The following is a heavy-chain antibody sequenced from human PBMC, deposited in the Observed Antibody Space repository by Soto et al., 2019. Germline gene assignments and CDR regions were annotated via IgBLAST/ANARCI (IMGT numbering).Heavy chain of an antibody. CDR2: INAGNGNT. D-gene: IGHD3-10*01. CDR3: ARDSGGADY. Sequence: QVQLVQSGAEEKKPGASVKVSCKASGYTFSSYAMHWVRQAPGQRLEWMGWINAGNGNTKYSQKFQGRVTITRDTSASTANRELSSLPSEDTDVYYCARDSGGADYWGQGTLVTVSS. V-gene: IGHV1-3*05. CDR1: GYTFSSYA. J-gene: IGHJ4*02.